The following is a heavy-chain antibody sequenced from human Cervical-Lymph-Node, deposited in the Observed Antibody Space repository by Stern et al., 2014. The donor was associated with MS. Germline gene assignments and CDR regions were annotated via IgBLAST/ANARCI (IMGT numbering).Heavy chain of an antibody. CDR1: GGSISSGGYY. D-gene: IGHD6-19*01. CDR2: IYYSGST. Sequence: QVQLQESGPGLVKPSETLSLTCYVSGGSISSGGYYWSWIRQHPGKGLEWIGDIYYSGSTHYNPSLQSRVTISVDTSKNQFSLRLSSVTAADTAVYYCARDQGIALAGYYYGMDVWGHGTTVTVS. J-gene: IGHJ6*02. V-gene: IGHV4-31*03. CDR3: ARDQGIALAGYYYGMDV.